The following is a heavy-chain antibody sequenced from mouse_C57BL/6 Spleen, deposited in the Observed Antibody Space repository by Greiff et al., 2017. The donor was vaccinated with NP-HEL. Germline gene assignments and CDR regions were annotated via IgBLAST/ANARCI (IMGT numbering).Heavy chain of an antibody. CDR2: ISDGGSYT. J-gene: IGHJ4*01. CDR3: ARERTTYAMDY. D-gene: IGHD2-13*01. CDR1: GFTFSSYA. Sequence: EVKLVESGGGLVKPGGSLKLSCAASGFTFSSYAMSWVRQTPEKRLEWVATISDGGSYTYYPDNVTGRFTISKDNAKVNLYLQMSHLKSEDTAMYYCARERTTYAMDYWGQGTSVTVSS. V-gene: IGHV5-4*01.